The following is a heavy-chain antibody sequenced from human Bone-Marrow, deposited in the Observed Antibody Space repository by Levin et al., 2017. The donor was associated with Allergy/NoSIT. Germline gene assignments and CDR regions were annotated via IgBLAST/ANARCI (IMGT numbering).Heavy chain of an antibody. V-gene: IGHV3-7*03. Sequence: GESLKISCAASGFTFSSYWMNWVRQAPGKGLEWVANIEQDGSERNYVDSVKGRFTISRDNTKNSLYLQMNSLRAEDSAVYYCVGGSGWLPDFWGQGTLVTVSS. D-gene: IGHD6-19*01. CDR2: IEQDGSER. CDR1: GFTFSSYW. J-gene: IGHJ4*02. CDR3: VGGSGWLPDF.